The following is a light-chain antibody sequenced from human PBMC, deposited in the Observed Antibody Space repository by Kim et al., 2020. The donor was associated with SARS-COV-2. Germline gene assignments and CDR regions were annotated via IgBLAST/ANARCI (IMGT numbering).Light chain of an antibody. Sequence: QRVTIPCTGGSSNIGAAYDVHWYLQLPGTVPKLLIYGNNNRPSGVPDRFSGSKSGTSASLAITGLQAEDEADYYCQSFDRDVNGYIFGTGTRSPS. CDR2: GNN. CDR3: QSFDRDVNGYI. V-gene: IGLV1-40*01. J-gene: IGLJ1*01. CDR1: SSNIGAAYD.